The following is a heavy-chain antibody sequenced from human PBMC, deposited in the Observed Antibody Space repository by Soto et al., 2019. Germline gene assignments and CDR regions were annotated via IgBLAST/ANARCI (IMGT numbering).Heavy chain of an antibody. Sequence: GGSLRLSCAASGFTFSSYWMSWVRQAPGKGLEWVANIKQDGSEKYYVDSVKGRFTISRDNAKNSLYLQMNSLRAEDTAVYYCARPPLGANIVLMVYAITHYYYMDVWGKGTTVTVSS. V-gene: IGHV3-7*01. CDR1: GFTFSSYW. CDR2: IKQDGSEK. CDR3: ARPPLGANIVLMVYAITHYYYMDV. D-gene: IGHD2-8*01. J-gene: IGHJ6*03.